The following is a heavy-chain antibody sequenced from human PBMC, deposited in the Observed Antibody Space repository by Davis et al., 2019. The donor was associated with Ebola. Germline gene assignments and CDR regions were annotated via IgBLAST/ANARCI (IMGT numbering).Heavy chain of an antibody. V-gene: IGHV3-73*01. D-gene: IGHD6-6*01. J-gene: IGHJ4*02. CDR3: TISSSSADY. CDR1: GFTFSGSA. CDR2: IRSKANSYAT. Sequence: GESLKTSCAASGFTFSGSAMHWVRQASGKGLEWVGRIRSKANSYATAYAASVKGRFTISRDDSKNTAYLQMNSLKTEDTAVYYCTISSSSADYWGQGTLVTVSS.